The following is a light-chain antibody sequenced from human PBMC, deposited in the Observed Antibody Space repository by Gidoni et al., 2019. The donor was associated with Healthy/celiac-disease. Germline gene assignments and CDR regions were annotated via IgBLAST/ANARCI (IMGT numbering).Light chain of an antibody. CDR3: MQALQTPLT. CDR2: LGS. Sequence: IVMTQSPLSLPVTPGEPASISCRSSQSLLHSNGYNYLDWYLQKPGQSQQLLIYLGSNRASGVPERFSGSGSGTDFTLKISRGEAEDGGVYYCMQALQTPLTFGGGTKVEIK. J-gene: IGKJ4*01. CDR1: QSLLHSNGYNY. V-gene: IGKV2-28*01.